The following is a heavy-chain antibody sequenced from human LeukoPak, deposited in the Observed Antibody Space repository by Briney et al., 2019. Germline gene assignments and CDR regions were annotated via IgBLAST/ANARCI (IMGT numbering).Heavy chain of an antibody. J-gene: IGHJ6*03. Sequence: AAVTVSCKASGYTFTRYGISWVRQAAGQGLEGMGWISAYNGNTKYAQKLQGRGTMTTETAKRKGYMEVRRLGEDDRGGYYSARESPPRITIFGVVITSPYYYYMDVWGKGTMVTVSS. CDR1: GYTFTRYG. CDR2: ISAYNGNT. V-gene: IGHV1-18*01. CDR3: ARESPPRITIFGVVITSPYYYYMDV. D-gene: IGHD3-3*01.